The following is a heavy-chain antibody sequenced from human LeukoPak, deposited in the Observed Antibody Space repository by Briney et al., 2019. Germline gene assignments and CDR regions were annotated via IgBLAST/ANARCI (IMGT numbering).Heavy chain of an antibody. V-gene: IGHV3-11*04. Sequence: GGSLRLSCAASGFTFSDYYMSWIRQAPGKGLEWVSYISSSGSTIYSADSVKGRFTISRDNSKNTLYLQMNSLRAEDTAVYYCANLGIVGATQEDYWGQGTLVTVSS. D-gene: IGHD1-26*01. CDR2: ISSSGSTI. CDR3: ANLGIVGATQEDY. CDR1: GFTFSDYY. J-gene: IGHJ4*02.